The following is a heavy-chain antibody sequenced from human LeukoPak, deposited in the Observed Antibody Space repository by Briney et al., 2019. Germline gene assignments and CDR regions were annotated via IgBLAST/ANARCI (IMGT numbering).Heavy chain of an antibody. D-gene: IGHD5-18*01. CDR3: ARDLAAMVTLNWFDP. Sequence: GGSLRLSCAASGFTFSSYAMQWVRQAPGKGLEWVAVISYDGSNKYYADSVKGRFTISRENSKNTLYLQMNSLRAEDTAVYYCARDLAAMVTLNWFDPWGQGTLVTVSS. J-gene: IGHJ5*02. CDR1: GFTFSSYA. V-gene: IGHV3-30*04. CDR2: ISYDGSNK.